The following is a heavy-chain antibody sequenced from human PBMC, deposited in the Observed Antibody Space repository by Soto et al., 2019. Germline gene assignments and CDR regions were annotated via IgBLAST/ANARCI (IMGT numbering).Heavy chain of an antibody. D-gene: IGHD2-2*01. Sequence: LCGGSISSGGYYWSWIRQHPGKGLEWIGYIYYSGSTYYNPSLKSRVTISVDTSKNQFSLKLSSVTAADTAVYYCAREYCSSTSCPGDAFDIWGQGTMVTVSS. CDR3: AREYCSSTSCPGDAFDI. CDR2: IYYSGST. J-gene: IGHJ3*02. CDR1: GGSISSGGYY. V-gene: IGHV4-31*02.